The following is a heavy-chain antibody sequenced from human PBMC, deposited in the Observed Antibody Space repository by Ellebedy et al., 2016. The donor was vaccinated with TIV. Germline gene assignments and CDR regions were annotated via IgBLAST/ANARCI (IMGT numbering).Heavy chain of an antibody. CDR2: IIPIFGTA. Sequence: SVKVSXKASGGTFSSYAISWVRQAPGQGLEWMGGIIPIFGTANYAQKFQGRVTITADESTSTAYMELSSLRSEDTAVYYCARVPAAIGPDPIPGYYYYGMDVWGQGTTVTVSS. CDR1: GGTFSSYA. J-gene: IGHJ6*02. D-gene: IGHD2-2*02. V-gene: IGHV1-69*13. CDR3: ARVPAAIGPDPIPGYYYYGMDV.